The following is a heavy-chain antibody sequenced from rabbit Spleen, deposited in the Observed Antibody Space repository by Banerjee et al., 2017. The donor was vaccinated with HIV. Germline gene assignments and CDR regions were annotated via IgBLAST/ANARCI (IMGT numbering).Heavy chain of an antibody. CDR1: RFSFSYNYW. D-gene: IGHD1-1*01. CDR2: IYTGDGDT. Sequence: QQQLEESGGDLVKPGASLTLTCTASRFSFSYNYWMCWVRQAPGKGLEWIGCIYTGDGDTYYASWAKGRFTISKTSSTTVTLQMTSLTAADTATYFCARSGVGSGTAQDLWGQGTLVTVS. V-gene: IGHV1S45*01. CDR3: ARSGVGSGTAQDL. J-gene: IGHJ4*01.